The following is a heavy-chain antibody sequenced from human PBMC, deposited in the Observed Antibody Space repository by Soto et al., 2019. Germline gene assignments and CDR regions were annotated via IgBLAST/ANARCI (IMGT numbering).Heavy chain of an antibody. D-gene: IGHD3-22*01. V-gene: IGHV1-18*04. CDR2: ISAYNGNT. CDR3: ARDRRYYDRSKRYTIEV. J-gene: IGHJ6*02. CDR1: GYTFTSYG. Sequence: RASVKVSCKASGYTFTSYGISWVRQAPGQGLEWMGWISAYNGNTNYAQKLQGRVTMTTDTSTSTAYMELRSLRSDDTAVYYCARDRRYYDRSKRYTIEVWGQGTKVHVSS.